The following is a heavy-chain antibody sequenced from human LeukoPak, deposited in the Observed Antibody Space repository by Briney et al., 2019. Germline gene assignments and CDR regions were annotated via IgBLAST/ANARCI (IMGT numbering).Heavy chain of an antibody. Sequence: GGSLRLSCAASGFTFSSYAMSWVRQAPGKGLEGVSAISGSGGSTYYADSVKGRFTISRDNSKNTLYLQMNSLRAEDTAVYYCAKVQWRRDGYNYPAFDYWSQGTLVTVSS. CDR3: AKVQWRRDGYNYPAFDY. V-gene: IGHV3-23*01. CDR2: ISGSGGST. D-gene: IGHD5-24*01. CDR1: GFTFSSYA. J-gene: IGHJ4*02.